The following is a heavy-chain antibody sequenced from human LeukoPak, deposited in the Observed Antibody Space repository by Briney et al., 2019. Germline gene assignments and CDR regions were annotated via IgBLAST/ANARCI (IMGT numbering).Heavy chain of an antibody. V-gene: IGHV3-23*01. CDR1: GFTFSSYA. D-gene: IGHD3-22*01. J-gene: IGHJ4*02. CDR2: ISGSGGST. CDR3: AKVPYYDSSGNYFDY. Sequence: PGGSLRLSCAASGFTFSSYAMSWVRQAPGKGLEWVSAISGSGGSTHYADSVKGRFTISRDNSKNTLYLQMNSLRAEDTAVYYCAKVPYYDSSGNYFDYWGQGTLVTVSS.